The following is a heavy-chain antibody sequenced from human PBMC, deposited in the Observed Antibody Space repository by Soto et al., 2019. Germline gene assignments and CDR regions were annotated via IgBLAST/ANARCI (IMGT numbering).Heavy chain of an antibody. V-gene: IGHV3-21*01. Sequence: GGSLRLSCAASGFIFSRYYIYWVRQAPGKGLEWVSSINSDRTYIYYSDSVKGRFTISRDNAKNSVFLHMNSLRTDDTAVYYCARDWVAAYNYFDPFGQGTLVTVSS. J-gene: IGHJ5*02. CDR3: ARDWVAAYNYFDP. CDR2: INSDRTYI. D-gene: IGHD6-13*01. CDR1: GFIFSRYY.